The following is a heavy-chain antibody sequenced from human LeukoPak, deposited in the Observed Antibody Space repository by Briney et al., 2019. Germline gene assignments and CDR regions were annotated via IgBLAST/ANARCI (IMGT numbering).Heavy chain of an antibody. J-gene: IGHJ4*02. V-gene: IGHV3-73*01. CDR2: IRSKANSYAT. CDR3: TRQQSGSYAPIDY. CDR1: GFTFSGSA. D-gene: IGHD1-26*01. Sequence: GGSLRLSCAASGFTFSGSAMHWVRQASGKGLEWVGRIRSKANSYATAYAASVKGRFTISRDDSKNTAYLQMNSLKTEDTAVYYCTRQQSGSYAPIDYWGQGTLVTVSS.